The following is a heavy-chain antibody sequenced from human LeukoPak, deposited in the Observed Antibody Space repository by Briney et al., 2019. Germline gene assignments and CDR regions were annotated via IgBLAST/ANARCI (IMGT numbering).Heavy chain of an antibody. CDR2: INHSGST. V-gene: IGHV4-34*01. J-gene: IGHJ4*02. D-gene: IGHD2-8*01. Sequence: SETLSLTCAVYGGSFSGYYWSWIRQPRGKGLEWIGEINHSGSTNYNPSLKSRVTISVDTSKNQFSLKLSSVTAADTAVYYCASLPYCTNGVCSTNYFDYWGQGTLVTVSS. CDR1: GGSFSGYY. CDR3: ASLPYCTNGVCSTNYFDY.